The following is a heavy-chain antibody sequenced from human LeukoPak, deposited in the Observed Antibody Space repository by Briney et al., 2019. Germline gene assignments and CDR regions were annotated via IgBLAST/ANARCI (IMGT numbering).Heavy chain of an antibody. CDR1: GYTFTSYG. CDR3: AASSIVGATEHFDY. V-gene: IGHV1-18*01. J-gene: IGHJ4*02. Sequence: ASVKVSCTASGYTFTSYGISWVRQAPGQGLEWMGWISAYNGNTNYAQKLQGRVTMTTDTSTSTAYMELRSLRSDDTAVYYCAASSIVGATEHFDYWGQGTLVTVSS. D-gene: IGHD1-26*01. CDR2: ISAYNGNT.